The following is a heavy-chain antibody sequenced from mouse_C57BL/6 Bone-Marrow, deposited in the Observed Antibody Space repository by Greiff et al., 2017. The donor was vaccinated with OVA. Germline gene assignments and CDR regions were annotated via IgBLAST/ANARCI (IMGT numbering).Heavy chain of an antibody. CDR1: GYTFPSYW. D-gene: IGHD2-5*01. CDR2: IHPNSGST. V-gene: IGHV1-64*01. Sequence: QVQLQQPGAELVKPGASVKLSCKASGYTFPSYWMHWVKQRPGQGLEWIGMIHPNSGSTNYNEKFKSKATLTVDKSSSTAYMQLSSLTSEDSAVYYCARRDSNYGAWFAYWGQGTLVTVSA. CDR3: ARRDSNYGAWFAY. J-gene: IGHJ3*01.